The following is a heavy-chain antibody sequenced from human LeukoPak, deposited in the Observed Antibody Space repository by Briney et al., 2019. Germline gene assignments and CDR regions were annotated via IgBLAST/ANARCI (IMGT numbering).Heavy chain of an antibody. D-gene: IGHD5-18*01. CDR3: ARLSTAMADDAFDI. CDR2: IYYSGST. J-gene: IGHJ3*02. CDR1: GGSISSYY. V-gene: IGHV4-59*01. Sequence: SETLSLTCTVSGGSISSYYWSWIRQPPGKGLEWIGYIYYSGSTNYNPSLKSRVTISVDTSKNQFSLKLSSVTAADTAVYYCARLSTAMADDAFDIWGQGTMVTVSS.